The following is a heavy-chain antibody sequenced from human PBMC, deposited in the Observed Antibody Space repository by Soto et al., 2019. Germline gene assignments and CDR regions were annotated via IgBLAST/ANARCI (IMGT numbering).Heavy chain of an antibody. D-gene: IGHD2-8*02. CDR2: ISAYNGNT. CDR1: GYTFTSYG. Sequence: QVQLVQSGAEVKKPGASVKVSCKASGYTFTSYGISWVRQAPGQGLEWMGWISAYNGNTNYAQKLQGRVTMTTDTSTSTAYMELRSLRSDDTAVYYCAREGGYVVLWSYAGAYYYGMDVWGQGTTVTVSS. CDR3: AREGGYVVLWSYAGAYYYGMDV. J-gene: IGHJ6*02. V-gene: IGHV1-18*01.